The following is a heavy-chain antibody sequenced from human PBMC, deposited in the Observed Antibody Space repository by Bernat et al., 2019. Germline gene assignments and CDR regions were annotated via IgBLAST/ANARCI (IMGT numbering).Heavy chain of an antibody. CDR3: ARDSSPMISWFDP. CDR1: GGSISSGGYY. Sequence: QVQLQESGPGLVKPSQTLSLTCTVSGGSISSGGYYWSWIRQHPGKGLEWIGYIYYSGTTYYNPSLRSRVTISVDTSKNQFSLKLYSMTAADTSVYYCARDSSPMISWFDPWGQGALVTVSS. D-gene: IGHD3-16*01. CDR2: IYYSGTT. V-gene: IGHV4-31*03. J-gene: IGHJ5*02.